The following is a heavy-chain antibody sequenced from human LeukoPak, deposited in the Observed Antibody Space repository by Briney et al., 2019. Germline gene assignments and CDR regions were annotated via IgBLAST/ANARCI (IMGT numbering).Heavy chain of an antibody. Sequence: GGSLRLSCVVSEFTFSSNWMNWVRQAPGKGLEWVANIKSGGSEKYYADSVKGRFTISRDNAKNSLYLQMNSLKAEDTAVYYCASGSGWRQLYWGQGTLVTVSP. V-gene: IGHV3-7*01. CDR2: IKSGGSEK. J-gene: IGHJ4*02. CDR3: ASGSGWRQLY. D-gene: IGHD5-24*01. CDR1: EFTFSSNW.